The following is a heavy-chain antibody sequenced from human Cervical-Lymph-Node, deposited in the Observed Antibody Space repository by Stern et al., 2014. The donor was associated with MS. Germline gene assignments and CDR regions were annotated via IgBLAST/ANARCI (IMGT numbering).Heavy chain of an antibody. CDR2: ISYDGYKK. V-gene: IGHV3-30*03. CDR1: GFAFSTYG. CDR3: AIRESGDYLLYYYYPMDV. Sequence: VQLVESGGGVVQPGRSLRLSCAASGFAFSTYGMHWVRQAPGKGLEWMAFISYDGYKKSYGDSVKGRFTISRDNSKNTLFLQMNSLRPEDTAVYYCAIRESGDYLLYYYYPMDVWGQGTTVTVSS. D-gene: IGHD4-17*01. J-gene: IGHJ6*02.